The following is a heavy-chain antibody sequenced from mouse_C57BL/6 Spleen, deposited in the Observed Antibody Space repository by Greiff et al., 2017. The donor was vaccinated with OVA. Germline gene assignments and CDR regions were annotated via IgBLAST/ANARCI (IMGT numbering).Heavy chain of an antibody. Sequence: ESGPGLVKPSQSLSLTCSVTGYSITSGYYWNWIRQFPGNKLEWMGYISYDGSNNYNPSLKNRISITRDTSKNQFFLKLNSVTTEDTATYYCAREAYYGSSPWFAYWGQGTLVTVSA. J-gene: IGHJ3*01. CDR1: GYSITSGYY. D-gene: IGHD1-1*01. V-gene: IGHV3-6*01. CDR3: AREAYYGSSPWFAY. CDR2: ISYDGSN.